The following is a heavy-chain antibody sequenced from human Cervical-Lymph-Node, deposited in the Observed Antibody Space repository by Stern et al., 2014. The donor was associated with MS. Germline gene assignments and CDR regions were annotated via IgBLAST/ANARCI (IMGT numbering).Heavy chain of an antibody. Sequence: VQLVESGAEVKKPGSSVKVSCKASGGTFSSYAISWVRQAPGQGLEWIGGIIPIFGTANYAQKFHTRVTITADESTSTAYMELSSLRSEDTAVYYCARGELKEGLVRGMDVWGQGTTVTVSS. D-gene: IGHD1-26*01. V-gene: IGHV1-69*01. J-gene: IGHJ6*02. CDR2: IIPIFGTA. CDR1: GGTFSSYA. CDR3: ARGELKEGLVRGMDV.